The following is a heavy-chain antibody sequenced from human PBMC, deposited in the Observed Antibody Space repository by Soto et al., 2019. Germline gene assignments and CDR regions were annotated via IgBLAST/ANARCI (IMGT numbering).Heavy chain of an antibody. CDR1: GFTFTSSA. Sequence: SVKVSCKASGFTFTSSAVQWVRQARGQRLEWIGWIVVGSGNTNYTQKFQERVTITRDMSTSTAYMELSSLRSEDTAVYYCAGRVVATYYYYGMDVWGQGTTVTVSS. V-gene: IGHV1-58*01. D-gene: IGHD3-3*01. CDR2: IVVGSGNT. J-gene: IGHJ6*02. CDR3: AGRVVATYYYYGMDV.